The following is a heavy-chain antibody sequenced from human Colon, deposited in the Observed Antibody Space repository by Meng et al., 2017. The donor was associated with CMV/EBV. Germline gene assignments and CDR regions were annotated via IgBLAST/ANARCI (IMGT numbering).Heavy chain of an antibody. CDR3: VRDKGFLGGTFDY. CDR2: IKEDGRGQ. J-gene: IGHJ4*02. Sequence: GESLKISCAASGFTFNTFWMTWVRQAPGKGLEWVANIKEDGRGQWYVDSVKGRFTISRDNARKSLYLQMNSLRAEDTAVYYCVRDKGFLGGTFDYWGQGTLVTVSS. CDR1: GFTFNTFW. D-gene: IGHD3-10*01. V-gene: IGHV3-7*01.